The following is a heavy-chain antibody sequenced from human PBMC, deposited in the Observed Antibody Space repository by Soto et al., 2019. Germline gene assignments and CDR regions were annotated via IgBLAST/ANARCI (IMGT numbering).Heavy chain of an antibody. CDR2: ISSSSSYI. J-gene: IGHJ5*02. CDR1: GFTFSSYS. V-gene: IGHV3-21*01. D-gene: IGHD6-13*01. Sequence: GGSLRLSCAASGFTFSSYSMNWVRQAPGKGLEWVSSISSSSSYIYYADSVKGRFTISRDNAKNSLYLQMNSLRAEDTAVYYCARDAPPTSWYEGPNWFDPWGQGTLVTVSS. CDR3: ARDAPPTSWYEGPNWFDP.